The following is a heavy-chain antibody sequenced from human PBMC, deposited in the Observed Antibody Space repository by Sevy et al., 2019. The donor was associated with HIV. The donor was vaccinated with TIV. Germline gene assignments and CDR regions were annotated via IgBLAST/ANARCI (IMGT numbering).Heavy chain of an antibody. Sequence: SETLSLTCTVSGGSISSYYWSWIRQPPGKGLEWIGYIYYSGSTNYNPSLKSRVTISVDTSKNQFSLKLSSVIAADTAVYYCARDGMTTVKRGGFDYWGQGTLVTVSS. CDR3: ARDGMTTVKRGGFDY. V-gene: IGHV4-59*01. CDR2: IYYSGST. J-gene: IGHJ4*02. D-gene: IGHD4-17*01. CDR1: GGSISSYY.